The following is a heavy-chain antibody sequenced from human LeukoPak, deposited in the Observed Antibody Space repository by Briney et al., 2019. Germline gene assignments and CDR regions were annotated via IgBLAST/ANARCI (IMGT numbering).Heavy chain of an antibody. CDR3: AKDLLQTFFFDSSGYYSDAFGM. CDR1: EFTFSNFA. J-gene: IGHJ3*02. CDR2: ISGSCDNT. Sequence: GGSLRLSCAASEFTFSNFAMSWVRQAPGKGLEWVSTISGSCDNTYYADSVKGRFTISRDNSKNTPSLHMNTLRAEDTAVYYCAKDLLQTFFFDSSGYYSDAFGMWGQGTMVTVSP. D-gene: IGHD3-22*01. V-gene: IGHV3-23*01.